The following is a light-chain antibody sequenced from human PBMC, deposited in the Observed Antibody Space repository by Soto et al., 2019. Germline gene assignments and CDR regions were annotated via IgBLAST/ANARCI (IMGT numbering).Light chain of an antibody. CDR1: QGISSD. CDR3: KQLNSYTPT. CDR2: AAS. Sequence: DIQLTQSPSFLSASVGDRVTITCRASQGISSDLAWYQQKPGKAPKLLIYAASTLRSGLPSRFSGSASGREFLLQISSLQPEDCAPYFCKQLNSYTPTFGGGTKVEI. J-gene: IGKJ4*01. V-gene: IGKV1-9*01.